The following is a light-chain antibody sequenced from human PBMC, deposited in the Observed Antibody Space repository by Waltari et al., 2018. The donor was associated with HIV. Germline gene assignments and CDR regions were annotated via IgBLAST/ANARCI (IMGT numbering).Light chain of an antibody. J-gene: IGLJ1*01. CDR1: NSEFGTYDF. Sequence: SDLSLHASVSVFPGHSVTILCTGTNSEFGTYDFVTWYQLYPGKAPRLIISHVSNRPSGIASRFSDSKYRYPASLTISGLRAEDEADYFCSTRTSRTTLLFGTGTKVTVL. CDR2: HVS. CDR3: STRTSRTTLL. V-gene: IGLV2-14*01.